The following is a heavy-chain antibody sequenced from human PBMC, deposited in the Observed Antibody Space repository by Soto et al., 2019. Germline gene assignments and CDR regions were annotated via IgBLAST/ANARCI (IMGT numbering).Heavy chain of an antibody. V-gene: IGHV3-74*01. CDR3: TRGGATGAGIYHFDN. CDR1: GFTFTSHW. J-gene: IGHJ4*02. D-gene: IGHD3-10*01. CDR2: INSDGTTT. Sequence: EVQLVESGGGLVQPGGSLRLSCAASGFTFTSHWMHWVRQAPGKGLVWVSRINSDGTTTTYADSVKGRFTISRDNAKNTLYLQVNSLGGEDTAVYYCTRGGATGAGIYHFDNWGQGTLVTVSS.